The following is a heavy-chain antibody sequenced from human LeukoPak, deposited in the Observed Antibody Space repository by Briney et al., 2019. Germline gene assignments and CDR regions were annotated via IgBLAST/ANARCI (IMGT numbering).Heavy chain of an antibody. CDR2: ISSGSTYT. CDR3: AIGGGLTVFAHSYYYMDV. D-gene: IGHD6-19*01. Sequence: TGGSLRLSCAASGFTFDYHIMNWVRQAPGKGLEWVSSISSGSTYTYYADSVKGRFTISRDNAKNSLYLEMDSLRAEDTAVYYCAIGGGLTVFAHSYYYMDVWGKGTTVTVSS. J-gene: IGHJ6*03. CDR1: GFTFDYHI. V-gene: IGHV3-21*01.